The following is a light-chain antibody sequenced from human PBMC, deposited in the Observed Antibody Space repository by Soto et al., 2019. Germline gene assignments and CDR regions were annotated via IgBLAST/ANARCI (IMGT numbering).Light chain of an antibody. CDR1: QSVSSN. Sequence: EIVMTQSPATLSVSPCERATLSCSASQSVSSNLAWYQQKPGPAPVLLSESASARGTGIPARGSGSGSGTEFTLTSIRLQAVDVSYYHYQHYRKWRTFGRGTKVDIK. CDR2: SAS. CDR3: QHYRKWRT. V-gene: IGKV3-15*01. J-gene: IGKJ1*01.